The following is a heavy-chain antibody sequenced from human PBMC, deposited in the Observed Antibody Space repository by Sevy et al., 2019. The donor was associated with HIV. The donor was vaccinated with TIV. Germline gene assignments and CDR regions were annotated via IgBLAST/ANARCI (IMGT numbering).Heavy chain of an antibody. J-gene: IGHJ4*02. CDR3: AREIWTFYL. CDR2: INPNNGAA. D-gene: IGHD3-16*01. CDR1: GYSFITYS. V-gene: IGHV1-2*02. Sequence: ASVKVSCKASGYSFITYSLHWVRQAPGQGLEWMAWINPNNGAAIYAQTFQGRVTVTRDTSINTVYMEMSSLSSDDTAVYHCAREIWTFYLWAQGTLVAVS.